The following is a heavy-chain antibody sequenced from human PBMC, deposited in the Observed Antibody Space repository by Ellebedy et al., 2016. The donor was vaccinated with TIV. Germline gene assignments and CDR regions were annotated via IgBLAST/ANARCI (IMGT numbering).Heavy chain of an antibody. D-gene: IGHD2-8*02. CDR1: GFTFDDFA. V-gene: IGHV3-9*01. CDR2: ISWNSGYI. CDR3: VKEGCTGGNCYFDS. J-gene: IGHJ4*02. Sequence: SLKISXVASGFTFDDFAMHWVRQSPGKGLEWVSSISWNSGYIAYGDSVKGRFTISRDNVENSLFLQMNSLRAEDTALYYCVKEGCTGGNCYFDSWGQGTLVTVSS.